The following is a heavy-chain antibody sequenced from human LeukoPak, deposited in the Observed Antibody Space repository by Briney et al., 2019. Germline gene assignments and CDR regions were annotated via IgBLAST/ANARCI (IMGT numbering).Heavy chain of an antibody. CDR1: GYTFTGYY. Sequence: ASVKVSCKASGYTFTGYYMHWVRQAPGQGLEWMGWINPNSGGTNYAQKFQGWVTMTRDTSISTAYMELSRLRSDDTAVYYCARDSYDSSGYYFAAVNWGQGTLVTVSS. D-gene: IGHD3-22*01. CDR2: INPNSGGT. V-gene: IGHV1-2*04. CDR3: ARDSYDSSGYYFAAVN. J-gene: IGHJ4*02.